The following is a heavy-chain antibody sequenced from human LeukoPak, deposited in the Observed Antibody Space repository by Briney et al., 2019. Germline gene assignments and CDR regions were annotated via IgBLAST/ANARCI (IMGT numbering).Heavy chain of an antibody. CDR2: INPSGGNT. Sequence: ASVKVSCKASGYTFTRYYVHWVRQAPGQGLEWMGIINPSGGNTGYAQKFQGRVTMTRDMSTSTVYMELSSLRSEDTAMYYCARDPYYGSGRYRYGMDVWGKGTTVTISS. CDR1: GYTFTRYY. CDR3: ARDPYYGSGRYRYGMDV. V-gene: IGHV1-46*01. J-gene: IGHJ6*04. D-gene: IGHD3-10*01.